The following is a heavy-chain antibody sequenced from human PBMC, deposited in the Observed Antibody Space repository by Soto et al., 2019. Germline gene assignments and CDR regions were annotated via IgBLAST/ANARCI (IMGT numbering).Heavy chain of an antibody. V-gene: IGHV3-33*01. J-gene: IGHJ4*02. CDR1: GFTFSSYG. CDR3: AREGSGWDLNFDY. D-gene: IGHD6-19*01. Sequence: GGSLRLSCAASGFTFSSYGMHWVRQAPGKGLEWVAVIWYDGSNKYYADSVKGRFTISRDNSKNTLYLQMNSLRAEDTAVYYCAREGSGWDLNFDYWGQGTLVTVSS. CDR2: IWYDGSNK.